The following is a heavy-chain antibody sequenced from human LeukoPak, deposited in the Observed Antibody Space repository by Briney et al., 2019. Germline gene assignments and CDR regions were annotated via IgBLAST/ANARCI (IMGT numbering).Heavy chain of an antibody. CDR2: IYYSGST. Sequence: SETLSLTCTVSGGSISSYYWSWIRQPPGKGLEWIGYIYYSGSTNYNPSLKSRVTISVDTSKNQFSLKLSSVTAADTALYYCARTPNRRWLQFDYWGQGTLVTVSS. J-gene: IGHJ4*02. CDR1: GGSISSYY. CDR3: ARTPNRRWLQFDY. D-gene: IGHD5-24*01. V-gene: IGHV4-59*01.